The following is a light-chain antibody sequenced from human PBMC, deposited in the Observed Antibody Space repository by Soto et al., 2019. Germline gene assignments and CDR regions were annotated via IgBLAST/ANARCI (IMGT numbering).Light chain of an antibody. CDR1: HGIRND. Sequence: AIQMTQSTSSLSASVGDRVTITCRASHGIRNDLGWYQQKPGKAPKLLIYAASSLKSEVPSRFSGSGSGTDFTLTISSLQPEDFATYYCLQDYNYPLTFGQGTKLEIK. J-gene: IGKJ2*01. CDR2: AAS. CDR3: LQDYNYPLT. V-gene: IGKV1-6*01.